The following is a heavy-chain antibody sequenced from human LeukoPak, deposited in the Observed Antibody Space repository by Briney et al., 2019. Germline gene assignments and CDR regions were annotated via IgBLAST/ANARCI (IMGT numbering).Heavy chain of an antibody. V-gene: IGHV4-31*11. CDR3: ARTCSSPSCYYGMDV. D-gene: IGHD2-2*01. CDR1: GGSISSGGYS. J-gene: IGHJ6*02. CDR2: IYYSGST. Sequence: SETLSLTCAVSGGSISSGGYSWSWIRQPPGKGLEWIGYIYYSGSTYYSPSLKSRVTISVDTSKNQFSLKLSSVTAADTAVYYCARTCSSPSCYYGMDVWGQGTTVTVSS.